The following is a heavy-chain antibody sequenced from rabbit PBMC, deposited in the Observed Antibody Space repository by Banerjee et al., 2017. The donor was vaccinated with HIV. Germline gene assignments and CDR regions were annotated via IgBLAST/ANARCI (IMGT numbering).Heavy chain of an antibody. J-gene: IGHJ4*01. CDR3: ARSSGYYDYFNL. CDR2: IDAGGSDNT. Sequence: QSLEESGGDLVKPGASLTPTCTASGFSFSSGYDMCWVRQAPGKGLEWIGCIDAGGSDNTYYASWAKGRFTISKSSSTTVTLQMTSLTAADTATYFCARSSGYYDYFNLWGPGTLVTVS. D-gene: IGHD1-1*01. V-gene: IGHV1S40*01. CDR1: GFSFSSGYD.